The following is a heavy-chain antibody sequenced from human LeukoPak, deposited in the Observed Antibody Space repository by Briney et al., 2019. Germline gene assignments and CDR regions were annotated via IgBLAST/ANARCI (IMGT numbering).Heavy chain of an antibody. V-gene: IGHV3-23*01. CDR1: GFTFSSYA. J-gene: IGHJ4*02. D-gene: IGHD3-10*01. Sequence: GGSLRLSCAASGFTFSSYAMSWVRQAPGKGLEWVSAISGSGGGTYYADSVKGRFTISRDNSKNTLYLQMNSLRAEDTAVYYCAKTDLWFGEFYFDYWGQGTLVTVSS. CDR2: ISGSGGGT. CDR3: AKTDLWFGEFYFDY.